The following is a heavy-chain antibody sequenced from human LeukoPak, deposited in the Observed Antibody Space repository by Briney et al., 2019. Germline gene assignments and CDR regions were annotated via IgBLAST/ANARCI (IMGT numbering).Heavy chain of an antibody. CDR2: IYYSGST. J-gene: IGHJ3*02. V-gene: IGHV4-59*01. CDR1: GGSISSYY. Sequence: PSETLSLTCTVSGGSISSYYWSWIRQPPGKGLEWIGYIYYSGSTNYNPSLKSRVTISVDTSKNQFSLKLSSVTAADTAVYYCARTQEKAFDIWGQGTMVTVSS. CDR3: ARTQEKAFDI.